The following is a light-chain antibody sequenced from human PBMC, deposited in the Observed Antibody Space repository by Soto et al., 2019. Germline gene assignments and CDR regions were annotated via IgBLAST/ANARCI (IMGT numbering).Light chain of an antibody. CDR2: GAS. CDR3: QQYNNWPLFT. CDR1: QSVSSN. J-gene: IGKJ3*01. V-gene: IGKV3-15*01. Sequence: EIVMTQSPATLSVSPGERATLSCRASQSVSSNLDWYQQKPGQAPRLLIYGASTRATDIPARFSGSGSGTEFTLTISSLQSEDFAVYYCQQYNNWPLFTFGPGTKVDIK.